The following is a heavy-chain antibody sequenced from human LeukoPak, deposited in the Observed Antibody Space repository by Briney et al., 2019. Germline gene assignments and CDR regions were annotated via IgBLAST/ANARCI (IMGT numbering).Heavy chain of an antibody. V-gene: IGHV4-59*01. D-gene: IGHD3-22*01. J-gene: IGHJ3*02. CDR3: ARDPSYYDSRRGAFDI. CDR2: IYYSGST. CDR1: GGSISSYY. Sequence: SETLSLTCTVPGGSISSYYWSWIRQPPGKGLEWIGYIYYSGSTNYNPSLKSRVTISVDPSKNQFSLKLSSVTAADTAVYYCARDPSYYDSRRGAFDIWGQGTMVTVSS.